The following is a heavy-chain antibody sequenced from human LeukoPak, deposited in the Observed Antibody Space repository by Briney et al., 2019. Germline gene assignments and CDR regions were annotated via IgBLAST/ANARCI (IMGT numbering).Heavy chain of an antibody. CDR2: INHSGST. V-gene: IGHV4-34*01. Sequence: PSETLSLTCAVYGGSFSGYYWSWIRHPPGKGLEWIGEINHSGSTNYNPSLKSRVTISVDTSKNQFSLKLSSVTAADTAVYYCAANPGIAAAGTGFDYWGQGTLVTVSS. J-gene: IGHJ4*02. D-gene: IGHD6-13*01. CDR3: AANPGIAAAGTGFDY. CDR1: GGSFSGYY.